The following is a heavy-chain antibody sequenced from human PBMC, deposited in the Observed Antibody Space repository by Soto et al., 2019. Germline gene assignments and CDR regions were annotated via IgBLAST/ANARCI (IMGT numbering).Heavy chain of an antibody. D-gene: IGHD3-9*01. CDR1: DDSINSDKFY. Sequence: HLQLQESGPGLVKPSETLSLMCSVSDDSINSDKFYWGWIRQPPGKGLEWIGSIYYRGNAYSNPSPPTRVPISLDKSKSQFSLKLNSVTAADSAVYFCARLEGLATISYYFDFWGPGALVTVSS. V-gene: IGHV4-39*01. CDR2: IYYRGNA. J-gene: IGHJ4*02. CDR3: ARLEGLATISYYFDF.